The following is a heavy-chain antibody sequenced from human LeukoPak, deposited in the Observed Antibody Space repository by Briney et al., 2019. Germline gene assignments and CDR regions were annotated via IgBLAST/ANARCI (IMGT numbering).Heavy chain of an antibody. Sequence: GGSLRLSCAASGFTFSSYSMNWVRQAPGKGLEWVSSSSSSSSYIYYADSVKGRFTISRDNAKNSLYLQMNSLRAEDTAVYYCARDWNYYGSGSYAAFDPWGQGTLVTVSS. V-gene: IGHV3-21*01. CDR2: SSSSSSYI. D-gene: IGHD3-10*01. CDR1: GFTFSSYS. CDR3: ARDWNYYGSGSYAAFDP. J-gene: IGHJ5*02.